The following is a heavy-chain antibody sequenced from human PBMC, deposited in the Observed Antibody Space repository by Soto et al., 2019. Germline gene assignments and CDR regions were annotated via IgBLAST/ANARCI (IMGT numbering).Heavy chain of an antibody. Sequence: GGSLRLSCAASGFTFDDYAMHWVRQAPGKGLEWVSGISWNSGSIGYADSVKGRFTISRDNAKNSLYLQMNSLRAEDTALYYCAKAITVTKNYYYYYYMDVWGKGTTVTVSS. V-gene: IGHV3-9*01. CDR1: GFTFDDYA. CDR2: ISWNSGSI. CDR3: AKAITVTKNYYYYYYMDV. D-gene: IGHD4-4*01. J-gene: IGHJ6*03.